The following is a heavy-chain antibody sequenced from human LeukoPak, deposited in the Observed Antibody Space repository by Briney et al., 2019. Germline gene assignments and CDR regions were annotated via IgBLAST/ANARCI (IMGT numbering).Heavy chain of an antibody. J-gene: IGHJ4*02. CDR1: GFTFSSYA. Sequence: GGSLRLSCAASGFTFSSYAMHWVRQAPGKGLEWVAVISYDGSNKYYADSVKVRFTISRDNSKNTLYLQMNSLRAEDTAVYYCARDSYGYLVGPVPLDYWGQGTLVTVSS. CDR2: ISYDGSNK. D-gene: IGHD5-18*01. CDR3: ARDSYGYLVGPVPLDY. V-gene: IGHV3-30*04.